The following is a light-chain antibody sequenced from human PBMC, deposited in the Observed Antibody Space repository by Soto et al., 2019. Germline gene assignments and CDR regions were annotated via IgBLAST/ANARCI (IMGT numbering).Light chain of an antibody. V-gene: IGKV1-5*03. J-gene: IGKJ4*01. CDR3: QQYNNYPLT. CDR1: QSISTW. Sequence: DIPMTQSPSTLSASVGDRVTITCRASQSISTWLAWYQQKPGKAPNLLIYKAFTLESGVPSRFSGSGYGTEFTLTISSLQPDDFATYYCQQYNNYPLTFGGGTKVEIK. CDR2: KAF.